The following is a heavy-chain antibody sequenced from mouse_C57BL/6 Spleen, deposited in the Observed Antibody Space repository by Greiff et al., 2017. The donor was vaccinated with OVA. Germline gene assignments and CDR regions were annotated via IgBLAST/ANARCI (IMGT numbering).Heavy chain of an antibody. J-gene: IGHJ1*03. CDR2: IDPSGSET. CDR3: GRGGTSNSYWYFDV. CDR1: GYTFTSYW. V-gene: IGHV1-52*01. D-gene: IGHD2-5*01. Sequence: QVQLQQPGAELVRPGSSVKLSCKASGYTFTSYWMHWVKQRPIQGLEWIGNIDPSGSETHYNQKFKDKATLTVDKSSSTAYMQLSSLTSEDSAVYYCGRGGTSNSYWYFDVWGTGTTVTVSS.